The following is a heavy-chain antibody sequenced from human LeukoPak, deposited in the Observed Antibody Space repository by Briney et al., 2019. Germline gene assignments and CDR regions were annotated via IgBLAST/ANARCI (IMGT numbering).Heavy chain of an antibody. CDR2: VSVHNGNT. CDR3: ARGGYYDILTGHETVDAFDI. D-gene: IGHD3-9*01. CDR1: GYTFTSYA. J-gene: IGHJ3*02. V-gene: IGHV1-18*01. Sequence: APVKVSCKASGYTFTSYAMNWVRQAPGQGPEWMGRVSVHNGNTNYAQKLQDRVSMTTDTSTTTAYMELRSLRSDDTAVYYCARGGYYDILTGHETVDAFDIWGQGTMVTVSP.